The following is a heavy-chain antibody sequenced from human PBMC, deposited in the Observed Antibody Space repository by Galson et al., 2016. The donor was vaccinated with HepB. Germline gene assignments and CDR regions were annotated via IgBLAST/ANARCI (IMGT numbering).Heavy chain of an antibody. J-gene: IGHJ4*02. V-gene: IGHV4-31*11. D-gene: IGHD3-22*01. CDR1: GDFISTGGHY. CDR2: IYYDGTT. Sequence: TLSLTCAVSGDFISTGGHYWSWIRQPPGKGLEWIGYIYYDGTTYYSSSLKSRVTISVDMSKNQFPLTLRSVTAADTAVYYCARVPRSGYYSDYWGQGTLVIVSS. CDR3: ARVPRSGYYSDY.